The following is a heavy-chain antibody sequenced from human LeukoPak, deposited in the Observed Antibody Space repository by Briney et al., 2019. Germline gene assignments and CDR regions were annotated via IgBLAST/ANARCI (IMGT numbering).Heavy chain of an antibody. J-gene: IGHJ4*02. D-gene: IGHD3-22*01. Sequence: GGSLRLSCAASGFTFDDYAMHWVRQAPGKGLEWVSLISWDGGSTYYADSVKGRFTISRDNSKNTLYLQMNSLRAEDTAVYYCAKDRSSGYYYFSPEYYFDYWGQGTLVTVSS. CDR3: AKDRSSGYYYFSPEYYFDY. V-gene: IGHV3-43D*03. CDR1: GFTFDDYA. CDR2: ISWDGGST.